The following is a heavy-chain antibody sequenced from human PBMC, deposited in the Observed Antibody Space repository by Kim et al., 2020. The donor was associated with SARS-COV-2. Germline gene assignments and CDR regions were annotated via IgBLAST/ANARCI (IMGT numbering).Heavy chain of an antibody. J-gene: IGHJ5*02. CDR3: TRGSAGSGYGWWFDP. V-gene: IGHV3-74*01. Sequence: ATAVKGRLTVSRDNAKNTLYRQMNSLRAEDTAVYYCTRGSAGSGYGWWFDPWGQGALVTVS. D-gene: IGHD5-12*01.